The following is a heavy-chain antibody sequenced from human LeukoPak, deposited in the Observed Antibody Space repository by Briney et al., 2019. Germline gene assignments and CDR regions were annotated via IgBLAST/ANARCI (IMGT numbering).Heavy chain of an antibody. CDR3: ARDQGPYYYDSSGSGFDP. Sequence: ASVKVSCTASGYTFTDYYIHWLRQAPGQGLEWMGRINPTSGATNYAQEFQGRVTMARDTSISTAYIELSSLRSDDTAVYYCARDQGPYYYDSSGSGFDPWGQGTLVTVSS. CDR2: INPTSGAT. V-gene: IGHV1-2*06. J-gene: IGHJ5*02. CDR1: GYTFTDYY. D-gene: IGHD3-22*01.